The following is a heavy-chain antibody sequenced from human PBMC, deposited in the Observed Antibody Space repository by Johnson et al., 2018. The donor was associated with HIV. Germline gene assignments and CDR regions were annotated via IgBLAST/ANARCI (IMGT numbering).Heavy chain of an antibody. V-gene: IGHV3-66*01. J-gene: IGHJ3*02. CDR1: GFTVSSYY. Sequence: VQLVESGGGVVQPGRSLRLSCAASGFTVSSYYMNWVRQAPGKGLEWVSVIYRGGSTYYADSVKGRFTISRDNYKNTLYLQMNSLRADDTAVYYCAREGDGNIVSNGAFDIWGQGTMVTVSS. CDR3: AREGDGNIVSNGAFDI. CDR2: IYRGGST. D-gene: IGHD5/OR15-5a*01.